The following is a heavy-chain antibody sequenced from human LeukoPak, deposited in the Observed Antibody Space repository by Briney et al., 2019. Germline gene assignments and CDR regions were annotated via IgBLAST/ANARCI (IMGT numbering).Heavy chain of an antibody. CDR1: GFTFSSYG. CDR3: AKDFPTFGGVIGGFFFDC. Sequence: RPGGSLRLSCAASGFTFSSYGMHWVRQAPGKGLEWVVFIRYDGSNKYYADSVKGRFTISRDNSKNTLYLQMNSLRAEDTGVYYCAKDFPTFGGVIGGFFFDCWGQGTLVTVSS. J-gene: IGHJ4*02. D-gene: IGHD3-16*02. V-gene: IGHV3-30*02. CDR2: IRYDGSNK.